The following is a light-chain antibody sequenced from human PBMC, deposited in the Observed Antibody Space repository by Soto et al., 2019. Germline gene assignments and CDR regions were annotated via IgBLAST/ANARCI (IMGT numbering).Light chain of an antibody. Sequence: DIVMTQSPLSLPVTPGEPASISCRSSQSLLHSNGYNYLDWYLQKPGQSPQLLIYLGSNRASGVPDRFSGSGPGKNFTLQSSRCMVGDFGFYYCLAAEKTLPIFEGGKTVKNK. CDR3: LAAEKTLPI. CDR1: QSLLHSNGYNY. V-gene: IGKV2-28*01. CDR2: LGS. J-gene: IGKJ4*01.